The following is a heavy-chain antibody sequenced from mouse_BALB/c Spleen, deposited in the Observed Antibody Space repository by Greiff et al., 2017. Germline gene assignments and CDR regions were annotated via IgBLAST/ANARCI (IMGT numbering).Heavy chain of an antibody. CDR3: AEWSYYPMDY. CDR1: GYAFSSYW. Sequence: QVQLQQSGAELVRPGSSVKISCKASGYAFSSYWMNWVKQRPGQGLEWIGQIYPGDGDTNYNGKFKGKATLTADKSSSTAYMQLSSLTSEDSAVYFCAEWSYYPMDYWGQGTSVTVSS. J-gene: IGHJ4*01. CDR2: IYPGDGDT. V-gene: IGHV1-80*01. D-gene: IGHD1-3*01.